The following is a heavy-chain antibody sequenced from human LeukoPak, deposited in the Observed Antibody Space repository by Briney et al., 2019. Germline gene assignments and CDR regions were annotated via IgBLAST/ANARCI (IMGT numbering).Heavy chain of an antibody. CDR2: INPNSGGT. CDR3: ARQRDYYDSSGYHNWFVP. J-gene: IGHJ5*02. CDR1: GYTFTGYY. Sequence: ASVKVSCKASGYTFTGYYMHWVRQAPGQGLEWMGWINPNSGGTNYAQKFQGRVTMTRDTSISTAYMELSRLRSDDTAVYYCARQRDYYDSSGYHNWFVPWGQGTLVTVSS. V-gene: IGHV1-2*02. D-gene: IGHD3-22*01.